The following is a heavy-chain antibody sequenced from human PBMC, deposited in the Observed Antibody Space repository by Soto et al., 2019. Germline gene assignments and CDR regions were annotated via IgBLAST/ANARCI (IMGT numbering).Heavy chain of an antibody. CDR2: ISGYNGNA. CDR1: GYTFSSYG. V-gene: IGHV1-18*01. D-gene: IGHD3-10*01. Sequence: VQLVQSGNVVQKPGSSVKVSCKTSGYTFSSYGIIWVRQAPGQGLEWMGWISGYNGNADYAQRFRRRVNMTTDTSTTTVFMELRDLRSDDTALYFCAREGWLGELLYWGQGSLVTVS. CDR3: AREGWLGELLY. J-gene: IGHJ4*02.